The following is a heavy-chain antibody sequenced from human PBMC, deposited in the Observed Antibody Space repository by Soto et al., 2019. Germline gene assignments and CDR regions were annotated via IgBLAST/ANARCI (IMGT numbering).Heavy chain of an antibody. CDR3: AKDLFYCSGGSCYDLYYYYMDV. CDR2: ISGSGGST. V-gene: IGHV3-23*01. J-gene: IGHJ6*03. D-gene: IGHD2-15*01. Sequence: GGSLRLSCAASGFTFSSYAMSWVRQAPGKGLEWVSAISGSGGSTYYADSVKGRFTISRDNSKNTLYLQMNSLRAEDTAVYYCAKDLFYCSGGSCYDLYYYYMDVWGKGTTVTVSS. CDR1: GFTFSSYA.